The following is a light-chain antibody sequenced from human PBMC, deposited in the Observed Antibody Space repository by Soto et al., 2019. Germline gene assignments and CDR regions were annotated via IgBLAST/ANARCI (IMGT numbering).Light chain of an antibody. CDR3: QQPDSHPLT. CDR2: AAS. V-gene: IGKV1-8*01. CDR1: QGISSY. J-gene: IGKJ4*01. Sequence: SCSASTGERVSITCRASQGISSYLAWYQQKPGKAPKLLIYAASTLQSGVPSRFSGSGTGTDFTLTISRLKPEDFPTYYCQQPDSHPLTFGGGTQLEIK.